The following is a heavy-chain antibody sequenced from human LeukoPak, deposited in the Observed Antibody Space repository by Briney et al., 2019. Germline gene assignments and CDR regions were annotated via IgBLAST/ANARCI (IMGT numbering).Heavy chain of an antibody. CDR3: ARGIRPAAMQDLDY. CDR2: IIPIFGTA. D-gene: IGHD2-2*01. Sequence: ASVKVSCKASGGTFSSYAISWVRQAPGLGLEWMGGIIPIFGTANYAQKFQGRVTITADESTSTAYMEPSSLRSEDTAVYYCARGIRPAAMQDLDYWGQGTLVTVSS. J-gene: IGHJ4*02. CDR1: GGTFSSYA. V-gene: IGHV1-69*13.